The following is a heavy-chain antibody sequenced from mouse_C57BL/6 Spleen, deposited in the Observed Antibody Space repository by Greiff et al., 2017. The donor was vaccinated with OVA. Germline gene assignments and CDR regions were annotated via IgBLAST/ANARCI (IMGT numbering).Heavy chain of an antibody. CDR2: IDPEDGET. V-gene: IGHV14-2*01. CDR3: ATPSMKGSSYYFDY. J-gene: IGHJ2*01. D-gene: IGHD2-10*02. CDR1: GFNIKDYY. Sequence: EVKLQESGAELVKPGASVKLSCTASGFNIKDYYMHWVKQRTEQGLEWIGRIDPEDGETKYAPKFQGKATITADTSSNTAYLQLSSLTSEDTAVYYCATPSMKGSSYYFDYWGQGTTLTVSS.